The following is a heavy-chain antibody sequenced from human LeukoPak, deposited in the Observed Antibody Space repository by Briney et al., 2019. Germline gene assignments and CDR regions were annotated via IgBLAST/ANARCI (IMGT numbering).Heavy chain of an antibody. V-gene: IGHV3-23*01. CDR1: GFTFSSYA. CDR2: ISGSGGST. CDR3: AKDLGRTDYGASYFDY. Sequence: GGSLRRSCAASGFTFSSYAMSWVRQAPGKGLEWVSAISGSGGSTYYADSVKGRFTISRDNSKNTLYLQMNSLRAEDTAVYYCAKDLGRTDYGASYFDYWGQGTLVTVSS. D-gene: IGHD4-17*01. J-gene: IGHJ4*02.